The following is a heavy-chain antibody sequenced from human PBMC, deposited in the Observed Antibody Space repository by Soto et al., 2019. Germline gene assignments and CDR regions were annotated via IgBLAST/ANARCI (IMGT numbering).Heavy chain of an antibody. Sequence: QVQLVQSGAEVQKPGASVRVSCKASGYTFSNYHITWVRQAPGQGLEWMGWISGDNGNTNYAQRLQGRVTMTTATSTSTAYMELRSLRFDDPAVYYCARGIVAPSTIYGRVGGLYFDHWGQGTLVPVSS. CDR1: GYTFSNYH. CDR2: ISGDNGNT. J-gene: IGHJ4*02. D-gene: IGHD3-22*01. V-gene: IGHV1-18*04. CDR3: ARGIVAPSTIYGRVGGLYFDH.